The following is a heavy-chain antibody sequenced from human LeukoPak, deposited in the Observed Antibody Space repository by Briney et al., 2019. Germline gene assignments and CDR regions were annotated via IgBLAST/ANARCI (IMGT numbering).Heavy chain of an antibody. CDR1: GFTFSSYA. Sequence: GGSLRLSCAASGFTFSSYAMSWVRQAPGKGLEWVSAISGSGGSTYYADSVKGRFTISRDNSKNTLCLQMNSLRAEDTAVYYCAKVSSYYYYYGMDVWGQGTTVTVSS. J-gene: IGHJ6*02. D-gene: IGHD2-2*01. CDR3: AKVSSYYYYYGMDV. V-gene: IGHV3-23*01. CDR2: ISGSGGST.